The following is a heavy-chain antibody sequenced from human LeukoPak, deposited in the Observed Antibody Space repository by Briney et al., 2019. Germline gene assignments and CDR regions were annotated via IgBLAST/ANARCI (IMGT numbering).Heavy chain of an antibody. Sequence: SKTLSLTCAVYGGSFSGYYWSWIRQPPGKGLEWIGEINHSGSTNYNPSLKSRVTISVDTSKNQFSLKLSSVTAADTAVYYCARGRLALDYWGQGTLVTVSS. D-gene: IGHD6-19*01. CDR2: INHSGST. J-gene: IGHJ4*02. V-gene: IGHV4-34*01. CDR3: ARGRLALDY. CDR1: GGSFSGYY.